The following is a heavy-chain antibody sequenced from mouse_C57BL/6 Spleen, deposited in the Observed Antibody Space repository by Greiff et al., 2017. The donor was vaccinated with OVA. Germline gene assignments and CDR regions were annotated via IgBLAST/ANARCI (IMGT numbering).Heavy chain of an antibody. V-gene: IGHV1-52*01. Sequence: QVQLQQPGAELVRPGSSVKLSCKASGYTFTSYWMHWVKQRPIQGLEWIGNIDPSDSETHYNQKFKDKATLTVDKSSSTAYMQLSSLTSEDPAVYYCARSGIYYGKHWFAYWGQGTLVTVSA. CDR1: GYTFTSYW. J-gene: IGHJ3*01. CDR2: IDPSDSET. CDR3: ARSGIYYGKHWFAY. D-gene: IGHD2-1*01.